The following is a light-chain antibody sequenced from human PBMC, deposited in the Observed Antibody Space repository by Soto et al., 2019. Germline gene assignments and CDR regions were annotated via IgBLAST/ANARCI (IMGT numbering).Light chain of an antibody. CDR2: AAS. J-gene: IGKJ2*01. Sequence: IQMTQSPSSLSASVGDRVNITCRASQGISTYLNWYQQTPGKAPKLLIHAASSLHRGVPSRFSGGGSGTDFALIISSLQPEDFATYYCQQSYTMAPITFGQGTRLEIK. CDR1: QGISTY. V-gene: IGKV1-39*01. CDR3: QQSYTMAPIT.